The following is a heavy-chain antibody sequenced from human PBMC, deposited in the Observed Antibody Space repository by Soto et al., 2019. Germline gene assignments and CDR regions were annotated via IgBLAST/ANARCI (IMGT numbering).Heavy chain of an antibody. Sequence: QVQLQESGPGLVKPSGTLSLTCAVSSGSISSSNWWSWVRQPPGKGLERIGEIYHSGSTNYNPSLKSRVTISVDRYKNQFSLKLSFVTAADTAVYSCALTACSSTSCYTRDWGQGNLVTVSS. CDR2: IYHSGST. J-gene: IGHJ4*02. CDR1: SGSISSSNW. D-gene: IGHD2-2*02. CDR3: ALTACSSTSCYTRD. V-gene: IGHV4-4*02.